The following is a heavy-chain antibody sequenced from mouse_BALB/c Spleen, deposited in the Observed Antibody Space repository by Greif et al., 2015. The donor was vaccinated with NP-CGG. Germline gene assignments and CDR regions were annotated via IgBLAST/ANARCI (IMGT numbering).Heavy chain of an antibody. D-gene: IGHD4-1*01. J-gene: IGHJ2*01. CDR3: ARDWYFDY. CDR1: GYTFTSSW. V-gene: IGHV1S130*01. CDR2: IHPNSGNT. Sequence: QVQLKESGSVLVRPGASVKLSCKASGYTFTSSWMHWAKQRPGQCLEWIGEIHPNSGNTNYNEKFKGKATLTVDTSSSTAYVDLSSLTSEDSAVYYCARDWYFDYWGQGTTLTVSS.